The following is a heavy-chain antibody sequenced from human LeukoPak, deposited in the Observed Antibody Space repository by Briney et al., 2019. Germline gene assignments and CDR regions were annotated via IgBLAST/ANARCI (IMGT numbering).Heavy chain of an antibody. CDR1: GFTFSSYG. J-gene: IGHJ4*02. CDR2: IWYDGSNK. V-gene: IGHV3-33*01. Sequence: GRSLRLSCAASGFTFSSYGMHWVRQAPGMGLEWVAVIWYDGSNKYYADSVKGRFTISRDNSKNTLYLQMNSLRAEDTAVYYCARDYGSGSYLLYYFDYWGQGTLVTVSS. CDR3: ARDYGSGSYLLYYFDY. D-gene: IGHD3-10*01.